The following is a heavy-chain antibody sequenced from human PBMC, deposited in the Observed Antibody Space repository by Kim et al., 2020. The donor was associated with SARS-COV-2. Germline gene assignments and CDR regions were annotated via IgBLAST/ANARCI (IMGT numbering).Heavy chain of an antibody. J-gene: IGHJ2*01. CDR2: INQAGREK. D-gene: IGHD2-2*01. Sequence: GGSLRLSCTASGFTFNSYWMSWVRQAPGKGLEWVANINQAGREKYYLDSVKGRFTISRDNAKNSLYLQMNNLRAEDTALYYCARAKNFHCSSTTCYPYWYFDLWGRGTLLTVSS. V-gene: IGHV3-7*03. CDR3: ARAKNFHCSSTTCYPYWYFDL. CDR1: GFTFNSYW.